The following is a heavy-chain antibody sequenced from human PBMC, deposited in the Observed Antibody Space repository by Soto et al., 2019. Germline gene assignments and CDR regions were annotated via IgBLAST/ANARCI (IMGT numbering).Heavy chain of an antibody. Sequence: QVQLVQSGAEVKKPGSSVKVSCKASGGTFSSYTISWVRQAPGQGLEWMGRIIPILGIANYAQKFQGRVTITADKSTSTAYMELSSLRSEDTAVYYCARDVTTRPYYFDYWGQGTLVTVSS. CDR2: IIPILGIA. J-gene: IGHJ4*02. CDR1: GGTFSSYT. V-gene: IGHV1-69*08. CDR3: ARDVTTRPYYFDY. D-gene: IGHD4-17*01.